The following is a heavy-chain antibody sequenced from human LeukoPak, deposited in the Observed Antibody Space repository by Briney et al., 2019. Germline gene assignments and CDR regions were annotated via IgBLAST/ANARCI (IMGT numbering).Heavy chain of an antibody. CDR2: IYPVDSDT. CDR3: ARHYSTSSSDY. V-gene: IGHV5-51*01. J-gene: IGHJ4*02. CDR1: GYSFTSYW. D-gene: IGHD6-6*01. Sequence: GESLKISCKGSGYSFTSYWIGWVRQMPRKGLEWMGIIYPVDSDTRYSPSFQVQVTISADKSISTAYLQWSSLKASDTAMYYCARHYSTSSSDYWGQRTLVTVSS.